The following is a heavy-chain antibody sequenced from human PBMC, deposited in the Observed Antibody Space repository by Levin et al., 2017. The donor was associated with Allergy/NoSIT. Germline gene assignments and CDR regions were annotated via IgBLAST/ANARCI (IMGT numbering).Heavy chain of an antibody. D-gene: IGHD7-27*01. CDR3: AKGLNWGSPNTFDY. CDR2: INWNRDKI. CDR1: GFTFGDYA. V-gene: IGHV3-9*01. Sequence: SLKISCAASGFTFGDYAMHWVRQAPGKGLEWVSGINWNRDKIGYADSVRARFTISRDNAKNSLYLPMNSLGPEDTALYYCAKGLNWGSPNTFDYWGQGTLVTVSS. J-gene: IGHJ4*02.